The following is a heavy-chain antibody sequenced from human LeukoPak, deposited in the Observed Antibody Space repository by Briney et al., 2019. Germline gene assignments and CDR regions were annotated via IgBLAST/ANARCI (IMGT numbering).Heavy chain of an antibody. V-gene: IGHV4-61*02. CDR1: GGSISSGRYY. CDR2: IYTRGST. Sequence: SETLSLTCNVSGGSISSGRYYWSWIRQSAGKGLEWIGRIYTRGSTNYNPSLKSRVTMSVDTSKNQFSLNLSSVTAADTAVYYCATDGMVRGPDAWFDSWGQGTLVTVSS. D-gene: IGHD3-10*01. J-gene: IGHJ5*01. CDR3: ATDGMVRGPDAWFDS.